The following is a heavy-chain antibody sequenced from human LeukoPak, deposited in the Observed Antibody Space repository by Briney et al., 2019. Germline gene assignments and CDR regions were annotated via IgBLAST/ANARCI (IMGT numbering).Heavy chain of an antibody. CDR3: ARQGSGNYLSPVNY. CDR2: IYYSGST. Sequence: SETLSLTCTVSGGSISSSSYYWGWIRQPPGKGLEWIGTIYYSGSTYYNPSLKSRVTISIDTSKNQFSLKLSSVTAADTAVYYCARQGSGNYLSPVNYWGQGTLVTVSS. V-gene: IGHV4-39*01. CDR1: GGSISSSSYY. J-gene: IGHJ4*02. D-gene: IGHD1-26*01.